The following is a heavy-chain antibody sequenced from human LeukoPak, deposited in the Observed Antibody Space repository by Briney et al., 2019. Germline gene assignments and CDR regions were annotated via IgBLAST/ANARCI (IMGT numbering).Heavy chain of an antibody. D-gene: IGHD6-19*01. V-gene: IGHV4-39*01. CDR1: GGSISSSSYY. J-gene: IGHJ4*02. CDR3: VGRSSGWYFSSDY. Sequence: RTSETLSLTCTVSGGSISSSSYYWGWIRQPPGKGLEWIGSIYYSGSTYYNPSLKSRVTISVDTSKNQFSLKLSSVTAADTAVYYCVGRSSGWYFSSDYWGQGTLVTVSS. CDR2: IYYSGST.